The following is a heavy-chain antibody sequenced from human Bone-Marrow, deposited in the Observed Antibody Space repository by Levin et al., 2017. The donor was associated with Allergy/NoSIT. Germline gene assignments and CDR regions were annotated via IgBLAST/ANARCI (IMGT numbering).Heavy chain of an antibody. V-gene: IGHV4-59*11. CDR1: GGSITSHY. CDR2: IYSSGTT. Sequence: GSLRLSCTVSGGSITSHYWNWIRQPPGKGLEWIGYIYSSGTTNYNPSLESRVSISVDTSKNQFSLWLNSVTAADTAVYFCARGGRLENVVLSHHLDSWGQGTLVSVSS. J-gene: IGHJ4*02. D-gene: IGHD4/OR15-4a*01. CDR3: ARGGRLENVVLSHHLDS.